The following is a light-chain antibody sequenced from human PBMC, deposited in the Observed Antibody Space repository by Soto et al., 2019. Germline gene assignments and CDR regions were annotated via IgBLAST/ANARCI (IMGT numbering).Light chain of an antibody. CDR2: GAS. J-gene: IGKJ2*01. Sequence: EIVMTQSPATLSVSPGERATLSCRASQRISNNLAWYQQKPGQAPRRLIYGASTRATGIPGRFSGSGTEAEFTLPIISLQSEDFVVDYCQQQSIRSPTYTFGQGTKLEIK. CDR3: QQQSIRSPTYT. V-gene: IGKV3-15*01. CDR1: QRISNN.